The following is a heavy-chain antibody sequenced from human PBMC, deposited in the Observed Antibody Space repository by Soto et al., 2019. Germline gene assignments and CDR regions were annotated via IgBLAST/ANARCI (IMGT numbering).Heavy chain of an antibody. D-gene: IGHD6-13*01. CDR3: AVDQGTIAAAGRIDP. J-gene: IGHJ5*02. CDR1: GYTFTIYA. CDR2: ISAYNGNT. V-gene: IGHV1-18*01. Sequence: ASVKVSCKASGYTFTIYAMHWVRQAPGQRLEWMGWISAYNGNTNYAQKLQGRVTMTTDTSTSTAYMELRSLRSDDTAVYYCAVDQGTIAAAGRIDPWGQGTLVTVSS.